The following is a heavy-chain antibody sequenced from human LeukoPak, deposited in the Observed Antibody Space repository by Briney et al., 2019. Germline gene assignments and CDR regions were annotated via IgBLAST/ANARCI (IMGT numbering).Heavy chain of an antibody. Sequence: GSLRLSCAASGFTFSSYWMSWVRQAPGKGLEWIGEINHSGSTNYNPSLKSRVTISVDTSKNQFSLKLSSVTAADTAVYYCARGGRYYDTRGYHREYYFDYWGQGTLVTVSS. J-gene: IGHJ4*02. CDR2: INHSGST. CDR1: GFTFSSYW. CDR3: ARGGRYYDTRGYHREYYFDY. V-gene: IGHV4-34*01. D-gene: IGHD3-22*01.